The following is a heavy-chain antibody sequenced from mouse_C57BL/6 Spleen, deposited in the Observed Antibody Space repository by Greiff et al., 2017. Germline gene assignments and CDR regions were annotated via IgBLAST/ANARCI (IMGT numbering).Heavy chain of an antibody. CDR2: ISSGGSYT. V-gene: IGHV5-6*01. D-gene: IGHD1-1*01. CDR1: GFTFSSYG. CDR3: ARQDYYGSSADYFDN. Sequence: EVNVVESGGDLVKPGGSLKLSCAASGFTFSSYGMSWVRQTPDKRLEWVATISSGGSYTYYPDSVKGRFTISRDNAKNTLYLQMSSLKSEDTAMYYCARQDYYGSSADYFDNWGQGTTLTVSS. J-gene: IGHJ2*01.